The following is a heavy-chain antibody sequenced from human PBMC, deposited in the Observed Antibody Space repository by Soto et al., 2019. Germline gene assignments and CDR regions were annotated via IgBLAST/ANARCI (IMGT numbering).Heavy chain of an antibody. Sequence: EVLLLESGGGLVQPGGSLRLSCVASGFTFSSYGMSWVRQAPGMGLEWVSSITGSGGSTYYTDSVKGRFTISRDNSKNTLYLQMSSLRAEDTAVYYCATRIMTTGQTGPFDYRGQGTLVTVSS. CDR3: ATRIMTTGQTGPFDY. CDR1: GFTFSSYG. D-gene: IGHD3-9*01. J-gene: IGHJ4*02. V-gene: IGHV3-23*01. CDR2: ITGSGGST.